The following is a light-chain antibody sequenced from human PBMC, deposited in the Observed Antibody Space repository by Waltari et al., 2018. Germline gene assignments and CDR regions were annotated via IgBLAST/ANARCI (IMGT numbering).Light chain of an antibody. CDR2: GAS. CDR1: QTIRNY. V-gene: IGKV1-39*01. CDR3: QRSFTTPFMYN. Sequence: DIQMTQSPSSLSASVGDRVTITCRASQTIRNYLNWYHHKPGKAPKLLIYGASCLQSGVPSRFSGSGSGTDCTLTISSVQPEDSGTYYFQRSFTTPFMYNFGQGTKLEIK. J-gene: IGKJ2*01.